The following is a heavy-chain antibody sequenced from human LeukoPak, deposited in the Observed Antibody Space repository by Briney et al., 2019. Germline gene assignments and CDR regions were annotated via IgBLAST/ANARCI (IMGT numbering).Heavy chain of an antibody. Sequence: ASVKVSCKASGGTFSSYAISWVRQAPGQGLEWMGGIIPIFGTANYAQKFQGRVTITADESTSTAYMELSSLRSEDTAVYYCARGRLYSGSYLQRTNSGSGTFDCWGQGTPVTVSS. J-gene: IGHJ4*02. CDR3: ARGRLYSGSYLQRTNSGSGTFDC. CDR2: IIPIFGTA. CDR1: GGTFSSYA. D-gene: IGHD1-26*01. V-gene: IGHV1-69*13.